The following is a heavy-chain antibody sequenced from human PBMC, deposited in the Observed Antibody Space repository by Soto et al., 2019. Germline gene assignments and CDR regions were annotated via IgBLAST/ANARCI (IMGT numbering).Heavy chain of an antibody. CDR2: MSYSGTT. CDR3: ARAINFDFWSGYYFDY. J-gene: IGHJ4*02. D-gene: IGHD3-3*01. CDR1: GGSVSSGSYY. V-gene: IGHV4-61*01. Sequence: SETLSLTCTVSGGSVSSGSYYWSWIRQPPGKGLEWIAYMSYSGTTNYNPSLESRVTISVDTSKNQFSLKLSSVTAADTAVYYCARAINFDFWSGYYFDYWGQGTLVTVS.